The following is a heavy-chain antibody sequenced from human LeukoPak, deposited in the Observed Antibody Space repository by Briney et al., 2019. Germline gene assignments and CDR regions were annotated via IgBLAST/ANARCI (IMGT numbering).Heavy chain of an antibody. CDR2: INSRSTK. J-gene: IGHJ4*02. D-gene: IGHD6-13*01. Sequence: GGSLRLSWAASGFIFSDYYMSWLRQAPGKGLEWVAYINSRSTKYYHDSVKGRFTISRDNAKNSLTLKMTRLRAEETAVYYCERAVSYSSSGYADYWGQGTLVTVSS. CDR3: ERAVSYSSSGYADY. V-gene: IGHV3-11*01. CDR1: GFIFSDYY.